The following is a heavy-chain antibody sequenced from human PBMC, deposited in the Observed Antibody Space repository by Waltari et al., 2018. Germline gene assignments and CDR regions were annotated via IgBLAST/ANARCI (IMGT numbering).Heavy chain of an antibody. CDR2: IYYSGST. CDR1: GGSISSGAYY. CDR3: ARVRPYYDFWSGEGYFDY. J-gene: IGHJ4*02. V-gene: IGHV4-31*01. D-gene: IGHD3-3*01. Sequence: QVQLQESGPGLVKPSQTLSLTCSVSGGSISSGAYYWSWIRQHPGKGLEWIGYIYYSGSTYYNPSLKSLITISVDTSKNQFSLKLSSVTAADTAVYYCARVRPYYDFWSGEGYFDYWGQGTLVTVSS.